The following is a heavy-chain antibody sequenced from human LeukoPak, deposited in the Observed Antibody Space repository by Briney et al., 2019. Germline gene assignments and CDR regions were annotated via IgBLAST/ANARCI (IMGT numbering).Heavy chain of an antibody. J-gene: IGHJ6*03. V-gene: IGHV4-38-2*02. CDR1: GYSISSAYY. CDR2: IHYSGSS. D-gene: IGHD2/OR15-2a*01. CDR3: MREGIRGPMDV. Sequence: SETLSLTCTVSGYSISSAYYWGWIRQPPRKGLEWIATIHYSGSSYYDPSLKSRVTISVDTSKNQFSLKLKSVSAADTAVYYCMREGIRGPMDVWGTGTTVTVSS.